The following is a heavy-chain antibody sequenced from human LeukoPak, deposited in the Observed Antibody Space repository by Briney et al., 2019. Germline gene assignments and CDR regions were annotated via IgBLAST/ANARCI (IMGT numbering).Heavy chain of an antibody. Sequence: ALVKVSCKASGYTFTGYYMHWVRQAPGQGLEWMGWINPNSGGTNYAQKFQGRVTMTRDTSISTAYMELSRLRSDDTAVYYCARDGEWELPPGYFDYWGQGTLVTVSS. CDR1: GYTFTGYY. CDR3: ARDGEWELPPGYFDY. D-gene: IGHD1-26*01. V-gene: IGHV1-2*02. J-gene: IGHJ4*02. CDR2: INPNSGGT.